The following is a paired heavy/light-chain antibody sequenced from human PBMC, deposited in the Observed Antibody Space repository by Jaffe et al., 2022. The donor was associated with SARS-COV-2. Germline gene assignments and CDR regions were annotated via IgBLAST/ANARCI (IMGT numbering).Heavy chain of an antibody. D-gene: IGHD2-15*01. CDR2: LNPDGGTT. CDR1: GYSFTSYY. V-gene: IGHV1-46*04. CDR3: GRVRDRGARVRFIDF. Sequence: QVQLVQSEAEVRRPGASVNVSCKASGYSFTSYYIHWVRQAPGQGLEWMGLLNPDGGTTSYIQKLQGRITLTTDTSTSTVYMELSGLRSEDTAIYYCGRVRDRGARVRFIDFWGQGTLVTVSS. J-gene: IGHJ4*02.
Light chain of an antibody. CDR1: QSVSSY. J-gene: IGKJ1*01. CDR3: QQSYSTPRT. Sequence: DIQMTQSPSSLSASVGDRVTITCRASQSVSSYVNWYQQKPGQAPRVLIYGASSLHSGVSPRFSGSGSGTDFTLTISSLQPEDFAVYYCQQSYSTPRTFGQGTKVEIK. V-gene: IGKV1-39*01. CDR2: GAS.